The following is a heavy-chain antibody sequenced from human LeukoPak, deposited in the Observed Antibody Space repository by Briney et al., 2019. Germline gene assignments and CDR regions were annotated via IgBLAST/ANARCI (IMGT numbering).Heavy chain of an antibody. J-gene: IGHJ4*02. CDR3: ARVHSGYDWAWGYFDY. Sequence: PSETLSLTCTVSGGSISSSSYYWGWIRQPPGKGLEWIGYIYYSGSTNYNPSLKSRVTISVDTSKNQFSLKLSSVTAADTAVYYCARVHSGYDWAWGYFDYWGQGTLVTVSS. D-gene: IGHD5-12*01. CDR2: IYYSGST. CDR1: GGSISSSSYY. V-gene: IGHV4-61*05.